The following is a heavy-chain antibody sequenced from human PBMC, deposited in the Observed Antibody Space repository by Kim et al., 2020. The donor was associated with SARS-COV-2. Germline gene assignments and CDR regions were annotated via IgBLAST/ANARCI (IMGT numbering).Heavy chain of an antibody. CDR2: IKSKTDGGTT. CDR1: GFTFSNAW. CDR3: TTDRGTGYDFSNYYGMDV. D-gene: IGHD5-12*01. V-gene: IGHV3-15*01. J-gene: IGHJ6*01. Sequence: GGSLRLSCAASGFTFSNAWMSWVRQAPGKGLEWVGRIKSKTDGGTTDYAAPVKGRFTISRDDSKNTLYLQMNSLKTEDTAVYYCTTDRGTGYDFSNYYGMDVWPQGTTDTVSS.